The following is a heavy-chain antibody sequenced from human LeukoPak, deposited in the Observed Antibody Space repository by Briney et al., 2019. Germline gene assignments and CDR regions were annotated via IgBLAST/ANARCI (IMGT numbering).Heavy chain of an antibody. J-gene: IGHJ4*02. D-gene: IGHD3-3*01. CDR1: GFTFSDYY. CDR3: ARGDPIYDFWSGGDY. V-gene: IGHV3-11*04. CDR2: ISSSSNVI. Sequence: PGGSLRLSCAASGFTFSDYYMSWVRQAPGKGLEWVSYISSSSNVIYYTDSVKGRFTISRDNARNLLSLQMNSLRAEDTAVYYCARGDPIYDFWSGGDYWGQGSLVTVSS.